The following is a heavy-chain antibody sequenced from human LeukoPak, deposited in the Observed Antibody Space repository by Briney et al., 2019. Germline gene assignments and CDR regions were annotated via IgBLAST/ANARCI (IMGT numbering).Heavy chain of an antibody. CDR3: AAYSYDNWFDP. D-gene: IGHD5-18*01. V-gene: IGHV4-34*01. J-gene: IGHJ5*02. CDR2: INHSGST. Sequence: SETLSLTCAVYGGSFSGYYWSWIRQPPGKGLEWIGEINHSGSTNYNPPLKSRVTISVDTSKNQFSLKLSSVTAADTAVYYCAAYSYDNWFDPWGQGTLVTVSS. CDR1: GGSFSGYY.